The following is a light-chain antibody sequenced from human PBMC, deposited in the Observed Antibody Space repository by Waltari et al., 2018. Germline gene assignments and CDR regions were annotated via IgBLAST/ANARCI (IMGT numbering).Light chain of an antibody. V-gene: IGLV2-23*02. CDR1: SSDVGGYNY. J-gene: IGLJ2*01. CDR3: CSYAGSSTSVV. CDR2: DVS. Sequence: QSALTQPASESGSPGQSITISCTGTSSDVGGYNYVSWYQQHPGKAPKLMIYDVSKRPSGVSNRFSGSKSGNTASLTISGLQAEDEADYYCCSYAGSSTSVVFGGGTKLTVL.